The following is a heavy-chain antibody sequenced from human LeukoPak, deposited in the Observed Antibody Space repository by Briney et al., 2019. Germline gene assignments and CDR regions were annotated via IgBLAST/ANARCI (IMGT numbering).Heavy chain of an antibody. CDR2: TYYRSKWYN. CDR1: GDSVSSNSAA. Sequence: SQTLSLTCAISGDSVSSNSAAWSWLRQSPSGGLEWLGRTYYRSKWYNDYAVSVKSRITINPDTSKNQFSLQLNRVTPEDTAVYYCARETGTTAWFDPWGQGTLVTVSS. V-gene: IGHV6-1*01. J-gene: IGHJ5*02. CDR3: ARETGTTAWFDP. D-gene: IGHD1-7*01.